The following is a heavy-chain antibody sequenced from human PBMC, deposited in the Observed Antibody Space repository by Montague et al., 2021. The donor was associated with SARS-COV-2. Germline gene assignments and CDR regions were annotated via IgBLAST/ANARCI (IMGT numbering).Heavy chain of an antibody. Sequence: SETLSLTCTVSGGSISSYSWSWIRQPPGEGLEWIGSIFYSGSTNYNPSLKSRVTISVDTSKKQFSLKLSSVTAADTAVYYCARLGLGGYDILTGYYQSGMDVWGQGTPVTVSS. D-gene: IGHD3-9*01. CDR2: IFYSGST. J-gene: IGHJ6*02. CDR3: ARLGLGGYDILTGYYQSGMDV. CDR1: GGSISSYS. V-gene: IGHV4-59*08.